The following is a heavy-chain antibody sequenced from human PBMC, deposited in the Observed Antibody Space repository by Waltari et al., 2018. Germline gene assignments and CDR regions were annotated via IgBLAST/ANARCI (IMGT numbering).Heavy chain of an antibody. CDR1: GFTFIDYI. Sequence: QVHLVQSGAEVRRPGAAVRVSCKSSGFTFIDYIFTWVRQAPGQGLEWMEWSSAFNNKTNHAQNSQGRVTMTTDTSTSTVYMELRSLQSDDTAVYYCARGGVQDWGDYWGQGTLVTVSS. V-gene: IGHV1-18*01. J-gene: IGHJ4*02. CDR3: ARGGVQDWGDY. CDR2: SSAFNNKT. D-gene: IGHD3-16*01.